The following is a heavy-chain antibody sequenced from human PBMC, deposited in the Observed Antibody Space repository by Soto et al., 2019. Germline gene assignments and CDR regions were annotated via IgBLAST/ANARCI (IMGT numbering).Heavy chain of an antibody. D-gene: IGHD1-1*01. V-gene: IGHV4-34*01. CDR2: INHSGST. CDR1: GGSFSGYY. CDR3: ARGLPRRRAFDI. Sequence: QVQLQQWGAGLLKPSETLSLTCAVYGGSFSGYYWSWIRQPPGKGLEWIGEINHSGSTNYNPSLRSRVTRSVDTSKNQFSLKLSSVTAADPAVYYCARGLPRRRAFDIWGQGTMVTVSS. J-gene: IGHJ3*02.